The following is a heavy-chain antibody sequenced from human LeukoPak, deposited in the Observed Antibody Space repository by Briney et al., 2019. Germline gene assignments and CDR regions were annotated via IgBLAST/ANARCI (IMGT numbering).Heavy chain of an antibody. CDR3: ARHFWREYQPPRGVWFDP. D-gene: IGHD2-2*01. CDR1: GYSFTSYW. CDR2: IYPGDSDT. J-gene: IGHJ5*02. V-gene: IGHV5-51*01. Sequence: GESLKISCKGSGYSFTSYWIGWVRQMPGKGLEWMGIIYPGDSDTRYSPSFQGQVTISADKSISTAYLQWSSLKASDTAMYYCARHFWREYQPPRGVWFDPWGQGTLVTVSS.